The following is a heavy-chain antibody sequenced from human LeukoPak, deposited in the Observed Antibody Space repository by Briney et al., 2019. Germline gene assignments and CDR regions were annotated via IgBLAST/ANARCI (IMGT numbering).Heavy chain of an antibody. J-gene: IGHJ6*03. Sequence: GGSLRLSCAASGFTFSSYSMNWVRQAPGKGLEWVSSISSSSSYIYYADSVKGRFTISRDNAKNSLYLQMNSLRAEDTAVYYCARGGIGYCSGGSCYLGTIYYYYMDVWGKGTTVTVSS. CDR3: ARGGIGYCSGGSCYLGTIYYYYMDV. CDR1: GFTFSSYS. D-gene: IGHD2-15*01. CDR2: ISSSSSYI. V-gene: IGHV3-21*04.